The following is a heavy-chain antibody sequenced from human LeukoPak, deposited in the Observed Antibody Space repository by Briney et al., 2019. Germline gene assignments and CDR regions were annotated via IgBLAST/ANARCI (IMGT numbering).Heavy chain of an antibody. CDR1: GFTFNTYN. Sequence: GGSLRLSCAASGFTFNTYNMNWVRQAPGKGLEWVSAISGSGGSTYYADSVKGRFTISRDNSKNMVYLRMNSLRSDDTAVYYCARGRYSSSWSPFYWGQGTLVTVSS. CDR2: ISGSGGST. J-gene: IGHJ4*02. V-gene: IGHV3-23*01. CDR3: ARGRYSSSWSPFY. D-gene: IGHD6-13*01.